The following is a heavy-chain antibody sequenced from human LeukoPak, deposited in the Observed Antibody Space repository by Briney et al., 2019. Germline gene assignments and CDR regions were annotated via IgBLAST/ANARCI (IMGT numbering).Heavy chain of an antibody. CDR2: ICHSGRT. CDR1: GYSISSAYC. D-gene: IGHD7-27*01. J-gene: IGHJ4*02. V-gene: IGHV4-38-2*02. Sequence: PSETLSLTCSVSGYSISSAYCWGWVRQPPGKGLEWIGNICHSGRTHYSPSFKGRVTTSIDTSKNQFSLKVYSVTATDTAVYFCARENWGFEYWGQGALVAVSS. CDR3: ARENWGFEY.